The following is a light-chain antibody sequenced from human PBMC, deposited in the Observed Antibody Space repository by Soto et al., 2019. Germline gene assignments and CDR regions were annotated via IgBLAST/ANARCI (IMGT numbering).Light chain of an antibody. J-gene: IGLJ2*01. Sequence: QSVLTQPPSVSAAPGQKVTISCSGSRSNIGNNYVSWYQQLPGTAPKLLLYDNNKRPSGIPDRFSGSKSGTSATLGITGLQTGDEADYYCGTWDSSLSAVVCGGGTKVTVL. CDR1: RSNIGNNY. CDR2: DNN. CDR3: GTWDSSLSAVV. V-gene: IGLV1-51*01.